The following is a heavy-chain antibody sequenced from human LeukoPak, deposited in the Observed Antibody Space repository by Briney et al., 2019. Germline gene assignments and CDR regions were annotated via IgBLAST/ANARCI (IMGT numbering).Heavy chain of an antibody. Sequence: SETLSLTCTVSGGSISSSSYYWGWIRQPPGKGLEWIGSIYYSGSTYYNPSLKSRVTISVDTSKNQFSLKLSSATAADTAVYYCARRGARYSYGYYFDYWGQGTLVTVSS. D-gene: IGHD5-18*01. CDR3: ARRGARYSYGYYFDY. V-gene: IGHV4-39*07. J-gene: IGHJ4*02. CDR2: IYYSGST. CDR1: GGSISSSSYY.